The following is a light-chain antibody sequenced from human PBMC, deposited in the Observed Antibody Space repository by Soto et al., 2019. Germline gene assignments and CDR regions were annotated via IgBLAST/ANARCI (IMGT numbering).Light chain of an antibody. CDR3: QQYGNSPPT. V-gene: IGKV3-20*01. Sequence: IVLTQSPGTLSLSPGERTTLSCRASQSISRYLAWYQQKPGQGPRLLIYGASSRATGTPDRFSGSGSGTDFTHTINRLEPEDFALYYCQQYGNSPPTFGQGTKVDIK. J-gene: IGKJ1*01. CDR2: GAS. CDR1: QSISRY.